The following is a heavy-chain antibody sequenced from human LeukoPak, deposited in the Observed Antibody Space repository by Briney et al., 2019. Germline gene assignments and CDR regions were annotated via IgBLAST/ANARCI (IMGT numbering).Heavy chain of an antibody. CDR3: AREADDGVYYFDY. V-gene: IGHV3-7*01. J-gene: IGHJ4*02. Sequence: GGSLRLSCAASGFTFSSYWMSWVRQAPGKGLEWVANIKQHGSEKYYVDSVKGRFTISRDNAKNSLYLQMNSLRAEDTAVYYCAREADDGVYYFDYWGQGTLVTVSS. CDR1: GFTFSSYW. D-gene: IGHD5-24*01. CDR2: IKQHGSEK.